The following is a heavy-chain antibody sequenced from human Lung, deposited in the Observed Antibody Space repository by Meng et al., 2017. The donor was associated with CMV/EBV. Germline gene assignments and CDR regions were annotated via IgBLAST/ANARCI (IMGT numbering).Heavy chain of an antibody. CDR1: GFTFSSHA. CDR3: ANLGRTIRDY. J-gene: IGHJ4*02. CDR2: ISTSGGDT. V-gene: IGHV3-23*01. D-gene: IGHD4/OR15-4a*01. Sequence: GESLKISCAASGFTFSSHALNWVRQAPGKGLEWVSSISTSGGDTYHADSVKGRFTISRDNSKKTLYLQMNSLRAEDTAVYYCANLGRTIRDYWGQGTLVTVSS.